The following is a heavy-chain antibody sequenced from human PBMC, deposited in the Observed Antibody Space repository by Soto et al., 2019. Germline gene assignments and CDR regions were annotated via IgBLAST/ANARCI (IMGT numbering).Heavy chain of an antibody. CDR3: ARERGEYYGRMDV. V-gene: IGHV4-34*01. J-gene: IGHJ6*02. Sequence: SETLSLTCAVYGGSFSGYYWSWIRQPPGKGLEWIGEINHSGSTNYNPSLKSRVTISVDTSKNQFSPKLSSVTAADTAVYYCARERGEYYGRMDVWGQGTTVTVSS. D-gene: IGHD3-10*01. CDR2: INHSGST. CDR1: GGSFSGYY.